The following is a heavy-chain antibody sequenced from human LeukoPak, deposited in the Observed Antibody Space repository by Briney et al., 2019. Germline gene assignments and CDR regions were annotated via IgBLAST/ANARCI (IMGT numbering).Heavy chain of an antibody. CDR3: ARGYSSGWYFWFDP. V-gene: IGHV4-38-2*02. J-gene: IGHJ5*02. Sequence: SETLSLTCTVSGYSISSGYYWGWIRQPPGKGLEWIGSIYHSGSTYYNPSLKSRVTISVDTSKNQFSLKLSSVTAADTAVYYCARGYSSGWYFWFDPWGQGTLVTVSS. D-gene: IGHD6-19*01. CDR1: GYSISSGYY. CDR2: IYHSGST.